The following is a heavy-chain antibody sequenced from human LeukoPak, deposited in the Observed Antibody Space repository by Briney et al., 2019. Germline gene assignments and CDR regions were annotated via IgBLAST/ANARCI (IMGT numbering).Heavy chain of an antibody. D-gene: IGHD6-13*01. CDR2: IKPSGGST. V-gene: IGHV1-46*01. CDR3: ARVNGQQLAIDY. J-gene: IGHJ4*02. CDR1: GYTFTTYY. Sequence: ASVTVSCKASGYTFTTYYIHWVRQAPGQGLEWMGIIKPSGGSTSYAQKFQGRVTMTRDTSTSTVYMEVSSLRSEDTAVYYCARVNGQQLAIDYWGQGTLVTVSS.